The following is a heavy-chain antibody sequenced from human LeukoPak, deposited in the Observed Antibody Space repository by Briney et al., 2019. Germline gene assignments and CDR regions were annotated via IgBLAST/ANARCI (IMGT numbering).Heavy chain of an antibody. CDR3: ARDSGYNYGYAFDY. CDR1: GFTFSTYN. Sequence: GGSLRLSCAVSGFTFSTYNMNWVRQAPGKGLEWVSSISGSSNYIYYADSVKGRFTISRDNAKKSLYLQMGRLRAEDTAVYYCARDSGYNYGYAFDYWGQGTLVTVSS. J-gene: IGHJ4*02. D-gene: IGHD5-18*01. CDR2: ISGSSNYI. V-gene: IGHV3-21*01.